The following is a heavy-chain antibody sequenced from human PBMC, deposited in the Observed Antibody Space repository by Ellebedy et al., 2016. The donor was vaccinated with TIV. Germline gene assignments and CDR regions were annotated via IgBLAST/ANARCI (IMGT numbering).Heavy chain of an antibody. Sequence: GSLRLXXAVYGGSFSGYYWSWIRQPPGKGLEWIGEINHSGSTNYNPSLKSRVTISVDTSKNQFSLKLSSVTAADTAVYYCARGLGEYSSSHYGYWGQGTLVTVSS. J-gene: IGHJ4*02. D-gene: IGHD6-6*01. CDR3: ARGLGEYSSSHYGY. CDR2: INHSGST. V-gene: IGHV4-34*01. CDR1: GGSFSGYY.